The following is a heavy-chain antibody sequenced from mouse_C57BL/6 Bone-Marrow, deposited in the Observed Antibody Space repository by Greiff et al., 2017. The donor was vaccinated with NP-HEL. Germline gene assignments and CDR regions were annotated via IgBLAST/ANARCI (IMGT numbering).Heavy chain of an antibody. D-gene: IGHD2-1*01. CDR3: AIGDGNYVSFAY. Sequence: VQLKESGAELARPGASVKLSCTASGYTFTSYGISWVKQRTGQGLEWIGEIYPRSGNTYYNEKFKGKATLTADKSSSTAYMELRSLTSEGSAVYFCAIGDGNYVSFAYWGQGTLVTVSA. V-gene: IGHV1-81*01. CDR2: IYPRSGNT. J-gene: IGHJ3*01. CDR1: GYTFTSYG.